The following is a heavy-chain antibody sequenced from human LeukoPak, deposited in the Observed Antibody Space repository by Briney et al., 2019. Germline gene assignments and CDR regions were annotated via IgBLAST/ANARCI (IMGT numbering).Heavy chain of an antibody. CDR1: GYTFTSYG. V-gene: IGHV1-18*01. J-gene: IGHJ3*02. CDR2: NSAYNGNT. Sequence: GASVKVSCKASGYTFTSYGISWVRQAPGQGLEWMGWNSAYNGNTNYAQKLQGRVTMTTDTSTSTAYMELRSLRSDDTAVYYCARDHEYYDFWSGYYLGPFDIWGQGTMVTVSS. CDR3: ARDHEYYDFWSGYYLGPFDI. D-gene: IGHD3-3*01.